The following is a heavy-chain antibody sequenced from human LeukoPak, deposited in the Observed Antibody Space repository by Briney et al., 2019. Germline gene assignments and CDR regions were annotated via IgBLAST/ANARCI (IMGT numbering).Heavy chain of an antibody. J-gene: IGHJ3*02. CDR3: ATDQGRGGFDI. CDR2: ISSRGTYI. CDR1: GFTFSSYI. D-gene: IGHD2-15*01. Sequence: PGGSLRLSRAASGFTFSSYIMNLGRQAPGKGREWLSSISSRGTYIYNAGSVKGRFTISRDNAKNSLYLQMNSLRAEGTAVYYCATDQGRGGFDIWGQGTMVTVSS. V-gene: IGHV3-21*01.